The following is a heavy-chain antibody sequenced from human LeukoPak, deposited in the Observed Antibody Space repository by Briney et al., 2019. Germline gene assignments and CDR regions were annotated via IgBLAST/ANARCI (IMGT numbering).Heavy chain of an antibody. V-gene: IGHV4-30-4*08. CDR2: INYSGST. Sequence: SQTLSLTCTVSGGSMSSGDYYWSWIRQPPGKGLEWIGYINYSGSTYYNPSLKSRVTISVDTSKNQFSLKLSSVTAADTAVYYCARGNGFGELLGGYFDYWGQGTLVTVSS. CDR3: ARGNGFGELLGGYFDY. J-gene: IGHJ4*02. D-gene: IGHD3-10*01. CDR1: GGSMSSGDYY.